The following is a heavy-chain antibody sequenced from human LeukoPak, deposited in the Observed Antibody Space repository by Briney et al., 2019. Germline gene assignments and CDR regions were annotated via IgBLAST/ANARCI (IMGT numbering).Heavy chain of an antibody. D-gene: IGHD6-13*01. Sequence: PGGSLRLSCVASGFSFCSYAMSWVRQSPGMGLGWGSAISGSGGSTYYADSVKGRFTISRDNSKNTLYLQMNSLRAEDTAVYYCARGNIAAAGIDYWGQGTLVTVSS. CDR2: ISGSGGST. J-gene: IGHJ4*02. CDR1: GFSFCSYA. CDR3: ARGNIAAAGIDY. V-gene: IGHV3-23*01.